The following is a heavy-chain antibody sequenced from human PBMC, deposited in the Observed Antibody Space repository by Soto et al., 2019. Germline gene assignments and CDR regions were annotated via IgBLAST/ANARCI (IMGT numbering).Heavy chain of an antibody. V-gene: IGHV3-23*01. D-gene: IGHD1-26*01. Sequence: EVQLLESGGGLAQPGWSRRLSSAASGFTFISYAMSWVRQAPGKGLEWVSGISAGGTNTYYADSVKGRFTISRDHSKNSLYLHMNSLRAADTAVYYCAQETGIVGVPLFYYWGQRTLVTVAS. CDR3: AQETGIVGVPLFYY. CDR1: GFTFISYA. CDR2: ISAGGTNT. J-gene: IGHJ4*02.